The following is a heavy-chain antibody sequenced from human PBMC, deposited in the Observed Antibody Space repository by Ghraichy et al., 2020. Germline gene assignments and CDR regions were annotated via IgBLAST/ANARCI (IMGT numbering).Heavy chain of an antibody. J-gene: IGHJ6*02. Sequence: SQTLSLTCTVSGGSSSSYYWGWIRQPPGKGLEWIGSIGSMYYSGRTYYNPSLKSRVTIYVDSSKHHVSLKLNSVTAADTAVYYCAISILPFPYGTEIYYYGMDVWGQGTTVTVSS. CDR2: MYYSGRT. V-gene: IGHV4-39*02. CDR3: AISILPFPYGTEIYYYGMDV. CDR1: GGSSSSYY. D-gene: IGHD2-21*02.